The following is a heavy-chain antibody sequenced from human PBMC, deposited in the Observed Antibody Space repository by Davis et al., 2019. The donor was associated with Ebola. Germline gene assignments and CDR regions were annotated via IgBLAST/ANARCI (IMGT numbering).Heavy chain of an antibody. CDR3: ARVSLWSSGHPIFDY. V-gene: IGHV1-2*04. D-gene: IGHD3-3*01. CDR2: INPNNGDT. CDR1: GYTFTGYY. Sequence: ASVKVSCKASGYTFTGYYIHWVRQAPGQGLEWMGWINPNNGDTKLAQRFQGWVTMTRDTSISTAYMELKRVKSDDTAVYYCARVSLWSSGHPIFDYWGQGTLVTVSS. J-gene: IGHJ4*02.